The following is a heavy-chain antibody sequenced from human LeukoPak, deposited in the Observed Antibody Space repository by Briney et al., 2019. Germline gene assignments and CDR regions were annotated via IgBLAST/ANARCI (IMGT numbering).Heavy chain of an antibody. CDR2: ISGYNGNT. J-gene: IGHJ3*02. Sequence: ASVKVSCKAPGYTFTNCGLSWVRQAPGQGLEWMGWISGYNGNTKYVQKLQGRVTMTRDTSTTTAYMELRSLRSDDTAVYYCARDPAVAGSNDAFDIWGQGTMVTVSS. V-gene: IGHV1-18*01. CDR3: ARDPAVAGSNDAFDI. D-gene: IGHD6-19*01. CDR1: GYTFTNCG.